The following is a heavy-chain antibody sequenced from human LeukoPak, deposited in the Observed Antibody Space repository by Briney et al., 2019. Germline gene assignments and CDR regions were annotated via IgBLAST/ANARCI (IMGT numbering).Heavy chain of an antibody. V-gene: IGHV4-39*07. J-gene: IGHJ3*02. Sequence: SETLSLTCTVSGASISSSSHYWGRIRQPPGKGLEWIARIYYSGSSYYNPSLQSRVAMSLDTSKNQFSLKLSSVTAADTAVYYCASSSYSGYDFKAAMVTGDAFDIWGQGTMVTVSS. D-gene: IGHD5-12*01. CDR3: ASSSYSGYDFKAAMVTGDAFDI. CDR2: IYYSGSS. CDR1: GASISSSSHY.